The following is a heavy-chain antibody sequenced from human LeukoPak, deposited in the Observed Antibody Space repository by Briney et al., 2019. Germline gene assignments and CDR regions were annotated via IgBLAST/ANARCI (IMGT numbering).Heavy chain of an antibody. CDR2: ISYDGSNK. D-gene: IGHD2-21*01. CDR3: AKEFNRGLPDY. CDR1: GFTFSTYG. J-gene: IGHJ4*02. Sequence: PGGSLRLSCAASGFTFSTYGMHWVRQAPDKGLEWVAVISYDGSNKYYADSVKGRFTISRDNSKNTLYLQMSSLRAEDTAVYYCAKEFNRGLPDYWGQGTLVTVPS. V-gene: IGHV3-30*18.